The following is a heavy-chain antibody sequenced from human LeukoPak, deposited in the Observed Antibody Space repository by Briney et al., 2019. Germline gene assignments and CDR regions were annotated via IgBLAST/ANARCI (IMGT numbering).Heavy chain of an antibody. J-gene: IGHJ4*02. CDR3: AKESATMVRGPFDY. V-gene: IGHV3-7*01. Sequence: GGALLLSCAASRFSFISNWMTWVRQAPGKGLELGGNINPDGSEQFYVDSGRGRFTISRDNSKNTLYLQMNSLMAEDTAVSYCAKESATMVRGPFDYWGQGTLVTVSS. D-gene: IGHD3-10*01. CDR1: RFSFISNW. CDR2: INPDGSEQ.